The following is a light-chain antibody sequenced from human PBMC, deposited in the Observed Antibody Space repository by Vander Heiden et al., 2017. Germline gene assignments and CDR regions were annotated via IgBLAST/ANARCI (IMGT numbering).Light chain of an antibody. CDR3: QHRSNWPLT. CDR1: QSVSSY. Sequence: EIVLTQSPATLSLSPGERATLSCRASQSVSSYLAWYQQKPGQAPSLLIYDAANRATGIPARFSGSGSGTAFTLTISSLEPEDFAVYYCQHRSNWPLTFGPGTKVDIK. CDR2: DAA. J-gene: IGKJ3*01. V-gene: IGKV3-11*01.